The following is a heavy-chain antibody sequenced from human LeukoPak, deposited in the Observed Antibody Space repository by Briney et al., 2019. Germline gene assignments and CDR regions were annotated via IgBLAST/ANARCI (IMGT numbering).Heavy chain of an antibody. CDR2: IKKDGSER. D-gene: IGHD3-22*01. J-gene: IGHJ4*02. CDR1: GFSFSNDW. CDR3: AREGGTRIFDSFDY. V-gene: IGHV3-7*01. Sequence: GGSLRLSCVASGFSFSNDWMSWVRQAPGKGLEWVANIKKDGSERYYVDSVKGRFTVSRDNAKNSLYLQMNSLRAEDTAVYYCAREGGTRIFDSFDYWGQGTLVTVSS.